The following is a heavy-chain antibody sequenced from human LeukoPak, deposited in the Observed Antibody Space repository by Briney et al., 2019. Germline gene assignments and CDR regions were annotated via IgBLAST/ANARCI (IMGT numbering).Heavy chain of an antibody. CDR3: ARGLRAASLY. CDR2: INHSGST. J-gene: IGHJ4*02. CDR1: GGSFSGYH. D-gene: IGHD2-15*01. Sequence: PSETLSLTCAVYGGSFSGYHWSWIRQPPGKGLEWIGEINHSGSTNYNPSLKSRVTISVDTSKNQFSLKLSSVTAADTAVYYCARGLRAASLYWGQGTLVTVSS. V-gene: IGHV4-34*01.